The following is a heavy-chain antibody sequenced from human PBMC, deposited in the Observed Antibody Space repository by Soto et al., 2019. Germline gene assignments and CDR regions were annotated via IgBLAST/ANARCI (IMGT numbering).Heavy chain of an antibody. J-gene: IGHJ4*02. CDR2: IYYSGST. V-gene: IGHV4-59*01. CDR1: GGSISSYY. Sequence: SETLSLTCTVSGGSISSYYWSWIRQPPGKGLEWIGYIYYSGSTNYNPSLKSRVTISVDTSKNQFSLKLSSVTAADTAVYYCARAGRGYGYGHLDYFDYWGQGTLVTVSS. D-gene: IGHD5-18*01. CDR3: ARAGRGYGYGHLDYFDY.